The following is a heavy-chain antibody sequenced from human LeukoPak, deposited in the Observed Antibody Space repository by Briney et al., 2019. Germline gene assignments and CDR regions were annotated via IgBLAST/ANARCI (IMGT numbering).Heavy chain of an antibody. CDR2: IYDSGDT. D-gene: IGHD3-3*01. J-gene: IGHJ4*02. V-gene: IGHV4-59*01. Sequence: PSETLSLTCTVSGGSISNYCGWIRQPPGKGLEWIGYIYDSGDTNYNPSLKSRVTISLDTSKNQFSLKLSSVTAAYTAVYYCATAAHSILSDFDCWGQGILVTVSS. CDR1: GGSISNYC. CDR3: ATAAHSILSDFDC.